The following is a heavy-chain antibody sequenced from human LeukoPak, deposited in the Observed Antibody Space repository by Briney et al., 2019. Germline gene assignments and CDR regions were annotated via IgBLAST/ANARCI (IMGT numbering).Heavy chain of an antibody. CDR3: ARGLNAGDSSWLAFDI. D-gene: IGHD6-13*01. CDR1: GYTFTSYD. V-gene: IGHV1-8*03. CDR2: MNPNSGNT. J-gene: IGHJ3*02. Sequence: ASVKVSCKASGYTFTSYDINWVRQATGQGLEWMGWMNPNSGNTGYAQKFQGRVTITRNTSISTAYMELSSLRSEDTAVYYCARGLNAGDSSWLAFDIWGQGTMVTVSS.